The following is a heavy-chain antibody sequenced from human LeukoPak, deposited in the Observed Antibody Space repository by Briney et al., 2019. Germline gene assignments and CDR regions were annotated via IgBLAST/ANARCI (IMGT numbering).Heavy chain of an antibody. D-gene: IGHD1-7*01. J-gene: IGHJ4*02. CDR3: ARDKLELLDY. V-gene: IGHV4-31*03. Sequence: PSETLSLTCTVSGGSVSSGGYYWSWVRQHPGKGLEWIGNTYYSGSTYYNPSLKSRVSISVDTSKNQFSLKMYSVTAADTAVYYCARDKLELLDYWGQGTLVTVSS. CDR2: TYYSGST. CDR1: GGSVSSGGYY.